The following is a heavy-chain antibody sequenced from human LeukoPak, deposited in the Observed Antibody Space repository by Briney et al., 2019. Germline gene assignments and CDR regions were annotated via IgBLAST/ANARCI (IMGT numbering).Heavy chain of an antibody. CDR2: ISGSSRHK. CDR3: ARTANFAAGYYIDY. D-gene: IGHD6-13*01. CDR1: GFTFSSYT. Sequence: GGSLRLSCAASGFTFSSYTMNWVRQAPGKGLEWVSSISGSSRHKYYADSVKGRFTISRDNAKNSLYLQMNSLRAEDTPVYYCARTANFAAGYYIDYWGQGTLVTVSS. V-gene: IGHV3-21*01. J-gene: IGHJ4*02.